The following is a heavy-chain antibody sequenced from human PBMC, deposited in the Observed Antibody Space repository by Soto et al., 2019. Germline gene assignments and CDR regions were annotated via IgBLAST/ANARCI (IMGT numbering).Heavy chain of an antibody. Sequence: EVQLVESGGGLVQPGGSLRLSCAASGFTFSSYSMNWVRQAPGKGLDWVSYISSSSSTIYYVDSVKGRFTISRDNAKNSLYLQMTSRRDADTAVYYCARDRAGAQYGLAVWGQGTMVTVSS. CDR3: ARDRAGAQYGLAV. V-gene: IGHV3-48*02. CDR1: GFTFSSYS. J-gene: IGHJ6*02. D-gene: IGHD1-26*01. CDR2: ISSSSSTI.